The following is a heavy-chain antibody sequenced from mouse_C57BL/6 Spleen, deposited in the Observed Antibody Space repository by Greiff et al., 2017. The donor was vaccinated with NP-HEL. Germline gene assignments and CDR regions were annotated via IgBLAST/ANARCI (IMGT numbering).Heavy chain of an antibody. CDR2: IRNKANGYTT. D-gene: IGHD1-1*01. CDR1: GFTFTDYY. V-gene: IGHV7-3*01. CDR3: ARGDGPFDY. Sequence: VQLKESGGGLVQPGGSLSLSCAASGFTFTDYYMSWVRQPPGKALEWLGFIRNKANGYTTEYSASVKGRFTISRDNSQSILYLQMNALRAEDSATYYCARGDGPFDYWGQGTTLTVSS. J-gene: IGHJ2*01.